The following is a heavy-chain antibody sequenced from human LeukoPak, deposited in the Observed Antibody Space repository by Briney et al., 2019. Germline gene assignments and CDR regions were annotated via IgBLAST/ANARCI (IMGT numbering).Heavy chain of an antibody. V-gene: IGHV1-69*13. CDR1: GGTFNSYA. CDR3: AAPRGTTITSDFDY. Sequence: SVKVSCKASGGTFNSYAISWVRQAPGQGLEWMGGIIPMFGITNYAQKSQGRVTITADESTSTAYMELSSLGSEDTAVYYCAAPRGTTITSDFDYWGQGTLVTVSS. J-gene: IGHJ4*02. D-gene: IGHD5-24*01. CDR2: IIPMFGIT.